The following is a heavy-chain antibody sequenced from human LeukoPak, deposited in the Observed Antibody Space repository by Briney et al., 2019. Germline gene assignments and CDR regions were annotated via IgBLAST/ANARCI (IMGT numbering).Heavy chain of an antibody. CDR1: GYTFTSYA. J-gene: IGHJ4*02. Sequence: GASVKVSCKASGYTFTSYAIHWVRQAPGQRLEWMGWINAGNGYTKYSQNFQGRVTITRDTSASAAYMELSSLRSEDTAVYYCARGDDASGYSSVGDYWGQGTLVTVSS. V-gene: IGHV1-3*01. CDR2: INAGNGYT. D-gene: IGHD3-22*01. CDR3: ARGDDASGYSSVGDY.